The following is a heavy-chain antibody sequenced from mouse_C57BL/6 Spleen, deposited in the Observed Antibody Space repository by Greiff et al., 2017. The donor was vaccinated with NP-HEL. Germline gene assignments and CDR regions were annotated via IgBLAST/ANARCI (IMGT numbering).Heavy chain of an antibody. CDR2: INPYNGDT. D-gene: IGHD2-4*01. J-gene: IGHJ2*01. Sequence: VQLQQSGPELVKPGDSVKISCKASGYSFTGYFMNWVMQSHGKSLEWIGRINPYNGDTFYTQKFKGKATLTVDKSSSTANMELRSLTSEDSAVDYGARGYYDYDEDYFDYWGQGTTLTVSS. CDR3: ARGYYDYDEDYFDY. V-gene: IGHV1-20*01. CDR1: GYSFTGYF.